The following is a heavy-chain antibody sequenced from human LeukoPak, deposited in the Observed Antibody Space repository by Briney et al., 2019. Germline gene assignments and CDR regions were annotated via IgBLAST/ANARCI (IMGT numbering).Heavy chain of an antibody. D-gene: IGHD3-16*01. V-gene: IGHV3-23*01. CDR2: ISGSGGST. CDR1: VFTFSNYA. CDR3: AKVENAYYSTIDY. J-gene: IGHJ4*02. Sequence: GGSLRLSCAASVFTFSNYAMSWVRQAPGKGLERVSVISGSGGSTYYADSVKGRFTISRDNSKNTLYLQMNSLRAEDTAVYYCAKVENAYYSTIDYWGQGTLVTVSS.